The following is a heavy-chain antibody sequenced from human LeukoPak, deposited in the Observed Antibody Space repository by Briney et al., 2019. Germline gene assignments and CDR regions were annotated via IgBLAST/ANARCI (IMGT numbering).Heavy chain of an antibody. CDR3: AKGAYYDISTGASDY. Sequence: GGSLRLSCAASGFTFRTYAMSWVRQAPGKGLEWVSGISGSGGSTYYADSVKGRFTISRDNAKNTLYLQMSSLRAEDTAVYYCAKGAYYDISTGASDYWGQGTLVIVSS. CDR2: ISGSGGST. V-gene: IGHV3-23*01. D-gene: IGHD3-9*01. CDR1: GFTFRTYA. J-gene: IGHJ4*02.